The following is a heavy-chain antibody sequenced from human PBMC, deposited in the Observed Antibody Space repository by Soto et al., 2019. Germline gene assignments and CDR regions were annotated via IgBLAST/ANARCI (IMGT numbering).Heavy chain of an antibody. J-gene: IGHJ6*02. D-gene: IGHD2-2*01. V-gene: IGHV1-18*01. CDR1: GYTFTSYG. Sequence: ASVKVSCKTSGYTFTSYGISWARQAPGQGLEWMGWIGAYNGNTNYAQKFQGRVTMTTDTSASTAYMELSSLRSEDTAVYYCASSYCISTSCPPYYGMDVWGQGTTVTVSS. CDR3: ASSYCISTSCPPYYGMDV. CDR2: IGAYNGNT.